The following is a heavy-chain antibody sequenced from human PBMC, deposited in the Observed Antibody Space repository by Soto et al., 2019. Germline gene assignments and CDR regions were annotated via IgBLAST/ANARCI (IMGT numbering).Heavy chain of an antibody. J-gene: IGHJ5*01. CDR3: ALSGSLTRGWFDS. CDR1: GASVSSNTAG. V-gene: IGHV6-1*01. CDR2: TYYRSKWYN. Sequence: QVQLQQSGPGLVKPSQTLSLTCAISGASVSSNTAGWNWIRQSPLRGLEWLGRTYYRSKWYNDYAESVKSRITINPDTSNNQFSLQLNSVTPEDTALYYCALSGSLTRGWFDSWGQGTLVTVSS. D-gene: IGHD1-26*01.